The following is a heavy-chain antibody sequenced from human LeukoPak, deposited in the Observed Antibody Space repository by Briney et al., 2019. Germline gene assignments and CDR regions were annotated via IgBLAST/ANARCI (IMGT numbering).Heavy chain of an antibody. D-gene: IGHD6-6*01. CDR1: GFSFSSYE. Sequence: GGSLRLSCAASGFSFSSYEMNWVRQAPGKGLEWVSYIGSSGSTVYYADSVKGRFTISRDNAKNTLYLQMNSLRAEDTAVYYCAKPSSSSRYYYYYTDVWGKGTTVTVSS. CDR2: IGSSGSTV. V-gene: IGHV3-48*03. CDR3: AKPSSSSRYYYYYTDV. J-gene: IGHJ6*03.